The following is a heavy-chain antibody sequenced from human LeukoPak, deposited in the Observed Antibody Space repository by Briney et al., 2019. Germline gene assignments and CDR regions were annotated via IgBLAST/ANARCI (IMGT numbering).Heavy chain of an antibody. D-gene: IGHD6-13*01. CDR1: GYTLTELS. V-gene: IGHV1-24*01. CDR3: ATGPRRISSSWPYYFDY. Sequence: ASVKVSCKVSGYTLTELSMHWVRQAPGKGLEWMGGFDPEDGETIYAQKFQGRVTMTEDTSTGTAYMELSSLRSEDTAVYYCATGPRRISSSWPYYFDYWGQGTLVTVSS. J-gene: IGHJ4*02. CDR2: FDPEDGET.